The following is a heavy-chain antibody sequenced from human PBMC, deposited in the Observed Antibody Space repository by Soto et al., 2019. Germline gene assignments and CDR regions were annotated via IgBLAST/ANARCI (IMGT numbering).Heavy chain of an antibody. CDR2: ISYDGSNK. J-gene: IGHJ5*02. V-gene: IGHV3-30-3*01. Sequence: QVQLVESGGGVVQPGRSLRLSCAASGFTFSSYAMHWVRQAPGKGLEWVAVISYDGSNKYYADSVKGRFTISRDNSKNXXDLQMNSLRAEDTAVYYCARDRCISTSCYEGGFDPWGQGTLVTVSS. CDR3: ARDRCISTSCYEGGFDP. D-gene: IGHD2-2*01. CDR1: GFTFSSYA.